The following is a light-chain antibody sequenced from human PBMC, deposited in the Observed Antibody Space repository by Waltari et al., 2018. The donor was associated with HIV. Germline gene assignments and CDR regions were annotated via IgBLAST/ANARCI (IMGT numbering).Light chain of an antibody. V-gene: IGLV6-57*02. Sequence: ILTQPHSVSESPGKTVIISCTGSSGSVASNYVQWYQLRPGNAPRTVIYEDDKRPSGVPDRFSGSSDGSSNSASLIISGLKPEDEGDYYCQSYDNSNWVFGGGTKLTV. CDR3: QSYDNSNWV. CDR2: EDD. CDR1: SGSVASNY. J-gene: IGLJ3*02.